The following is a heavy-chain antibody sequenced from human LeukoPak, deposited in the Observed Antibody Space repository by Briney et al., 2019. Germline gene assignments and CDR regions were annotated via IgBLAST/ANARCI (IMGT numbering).Heavy chain of an antibody. Sequence: SGTLSLTCAVSGGSISSSNWWSWVRQPPGKGLEWIGEIYHSGSTNYNPSLKSRVTISVDKSRNQFSLKLSSVTAADTAVYYCARDPYYYDSSGITRDYWGQGTLVTVSS. J-gene: IGHJ4*02. V-gene: IGHV4-4*02. CDR1: GGSISSSNW. CDR3: ARDPYYYDSSGITRDY. D-gene: IGHD3-22*01. CDR2: IYHSGST.